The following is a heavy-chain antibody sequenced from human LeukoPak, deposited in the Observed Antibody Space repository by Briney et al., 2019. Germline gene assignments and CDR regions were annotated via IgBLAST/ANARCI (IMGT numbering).Heavy chain of an antibody. V-gene: IGHV3-21*01. Sequence: GGSLRLSCAASGFIFSSYSINWIRQAPGKGLEWVSSISSSSSYIYYADSVKGRFTISRDNAKNSLYLQMNSLRAEDTAVYYCARDRSNWNYGGDYWGQGTLVTVSS. CDR3: ARDRSNWNYGGDY. D-gene: IGHD1-7*01. CDR2: ISSSSSYI. CDR1: GFIFSSYS. J-gene: IGHJ4*02.